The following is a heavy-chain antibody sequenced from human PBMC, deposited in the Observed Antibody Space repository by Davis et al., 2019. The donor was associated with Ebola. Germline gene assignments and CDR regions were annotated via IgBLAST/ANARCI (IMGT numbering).Heavy chain of an antibody. Sequence: MPGGSLRLSCAVSGGSLSSSNWWSWVRQSPGKGLAWIGEIYHSGSTNYNPSLKSRVTISVDKSKNQFSLKLSSVTAADTAVYYCARDYYDSSGYLYYFDSWGQGTLVTVSS. CDR3: ARDYYDSSGYLYYFDS. D-gene: IGHD3-22*01. V-gene: IGHV4-4*02. CDR2: IYHSGST. CDR1: GGSLSSSNW. J-gene: IGHJ4*02.